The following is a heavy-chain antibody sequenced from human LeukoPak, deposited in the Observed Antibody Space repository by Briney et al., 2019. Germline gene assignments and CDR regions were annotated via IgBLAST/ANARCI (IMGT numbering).Heavy chain of an antibody. CDR2: ISGSGGST. V-gene: IGHV3-23*01. Sequence: GGSLRLSCAASGFTFSSSAMSWVRQASGKGLEWVSAISGSGGSTYYADSVKGRFTISRDNSKNTLYLQMNSLRAEDTAVYYCAKDYSRDYSSSSFHYWGQGTLVTVSS. D-gene: IGHD6-6*01. J-gene: IGHJ4*02. CDR3: AKDYSRDYSSSSFHY. CDR1: GFTFSSSA.